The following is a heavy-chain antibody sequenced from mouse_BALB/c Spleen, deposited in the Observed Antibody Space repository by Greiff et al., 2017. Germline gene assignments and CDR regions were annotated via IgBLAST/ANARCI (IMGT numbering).Heavy chain of an antibody. Sequence: VQLQQSGAELVRPGSSVKISCKASGYAFSSYWMNWVKQRPGQGLEWIGQIYPGDGDTNYNGKFKGKATLTADKSSSTAYMQLSSLTSEDSAVYFCARPLYYLSMDYWGQGTLVTVSA. CDR3: ARPLYYLSMDY. CDR2: IYPGDGDT. V-gene: IGHV1-80*01. D-gene: IGHD2-1*01. CDR1: GYAFSSYW. J-gene: IGHJ3*01.